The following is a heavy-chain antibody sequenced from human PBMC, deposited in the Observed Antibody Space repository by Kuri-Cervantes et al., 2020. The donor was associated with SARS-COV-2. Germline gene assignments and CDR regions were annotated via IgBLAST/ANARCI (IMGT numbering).Heavy chain of an antibody. J-gene: IGHJ4*02. CDR2: IKQDGSEK. CDR1: GFTFSSYS. V-gene: IGHV3-7*03. D-gene: IGHD6-19*01. Sequence: GESLKISCAASGFTFSSYSMNWVRQAPGKGLEWVANIKQDGSEKYYVDSVKGRFTISRDNAKNSLYLQMNSLRAEDTAVYYCARVGIAVAGTFGYWGQGTLVTVSS. CDR3: ARVGIAVAGTFGY.